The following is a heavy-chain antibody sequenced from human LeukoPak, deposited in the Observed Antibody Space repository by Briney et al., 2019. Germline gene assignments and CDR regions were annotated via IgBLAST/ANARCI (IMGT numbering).Heavy chain of an antibody. V-gene: IGHV3-15*01. Sequence: PGGSLRLSCAASGFTFSNVWMTWVRQAPGKGLECVGRIKTETVGGTTDYAAPVKGRFTISRDDSKNTVDLQMKSLQTEDTAVYYCTTDFLRGYSGSRGQGTLVTVSS. CDR3: TTDFLRGYSGS. J-gene: IGHJ4*02. D-gene: IGHD5-12*01. CDR1: GFTFSNVW. CDR2: IKTETVGGTT.